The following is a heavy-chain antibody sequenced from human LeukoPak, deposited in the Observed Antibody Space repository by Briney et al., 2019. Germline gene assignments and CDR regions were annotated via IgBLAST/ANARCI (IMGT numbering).Heavy chain of an antibody. D-gene: IGHD3-3*01. J-gene: IGHJ4*02. CDR3: AREGGFSRPLDY. CDR2: VHLDGRT. CDR1: GGSVINTNW. V-gene: IGHV4-4*02. Sequence: KPSETLSLTCGVSGGSVINTNWWTWVRPPPGKGLEWIGEVHLDGRTNYNPSLESRLTMSVDVSENQVSLKLTSVTAADTAVYYCAREGGFSRPLDYSGQGTLVTVSS.